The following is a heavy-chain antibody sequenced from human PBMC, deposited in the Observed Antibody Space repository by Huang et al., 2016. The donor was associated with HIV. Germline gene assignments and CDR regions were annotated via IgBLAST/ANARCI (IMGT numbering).Heavy chain of an antibody. CDR1: GGSISSSSYY. CDR3: ARHGRVAGHYYNNMDV. CDR2: IYYSGNT. D-gene: IGHD6-19*01. J-gene: IGHJ6*02. V-gene: IGHV4-39*01. Sequence: LQLQESGPGLVKSSETLSLICTVSGGSISSSSYYWGWIRQPPGKGPEWFGSIYYSGNTYYNPPLKSRVTISVDTSKNQFSLKVNSVTAADTAVYYYARHGRVAGHYYNNMDVWGRGTTVTVSS.